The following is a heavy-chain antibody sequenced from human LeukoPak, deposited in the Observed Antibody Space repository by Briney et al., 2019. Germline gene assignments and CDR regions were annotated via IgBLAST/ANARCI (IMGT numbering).Heavy chain of an antibody. CDR2: ISYDGTNK. Sequence: GGSLRLSCAASGFTFGSYWMHWVRQTPGKGLEWVAVISYDGTNKYYADSVKGRFTISRDNSKNTMYLQMNSLRAEDTAMYYCARAPMSYDSSGFGGAFDIWGQGTMVTVSS. CDR1: GFTFGSYW. CDR3: ARAPMSYDSSGFGGAFDI. D-gene: IGHD3-22*01. J-gene: IGHJ3*02. V-gene: IGHV3-30-3*01.